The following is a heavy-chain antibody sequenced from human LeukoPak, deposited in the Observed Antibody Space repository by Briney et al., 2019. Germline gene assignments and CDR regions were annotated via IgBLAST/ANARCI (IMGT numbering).Heavy chain of an antibody. Sequence: PGGSLRLSCAASGFTFSSYAMSWVRQAPGKGLEWVSAISGSGGSTYYADSVKGRFTISRDNSKNTLYLQMNNLRAEDTAVYYCAKYYSGSYYTWFDYWGQGTLVTVSS. D-gene: IGHD1-26*01. CDR3: AKYYSGSYYTWFDY. V-gene: IGHV3-23*01. CDR2: ISGSGGST. J-gene: IGHJ4*02. CDR1: GFTFSSYA.